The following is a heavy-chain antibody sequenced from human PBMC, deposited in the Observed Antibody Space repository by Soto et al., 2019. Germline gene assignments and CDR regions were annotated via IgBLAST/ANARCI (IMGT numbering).Heavy chain of an antibody. Sequence: EVQLLEAGGNLIQPGGSLSLSWAAAGFTFSSYAMSWVRQAPGQGLEWLSAISGPGATIYYADSVKGRFTISRDNSKNTLYLQMNRLTAEDTAVYYCAKMLTMVSRVTGLRDFDFWGQGTLVTVSS. CDR3: AKMLTMVSRVTGLRDFDF. D-gene: IGHD3-10*01. CDR1: GFTFSSYA. V-gene: IGHV3-23*01. J-gene: IGHJ4*02. CDR2: ISGPGATI.